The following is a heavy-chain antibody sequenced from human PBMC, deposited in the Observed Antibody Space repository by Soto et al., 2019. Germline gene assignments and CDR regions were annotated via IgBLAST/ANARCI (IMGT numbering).Heavy chain of an antibody. J-gene: IGHJ6*03. V-gene: IGHV3-9*01. CDR1: GFTFDDYA. Sequence: EVQLVESGGGLVQPGRSLRLSCAASGFTFDDYAMHWVRQAPGKGLEWVSGISGNSGSIGYADSVKGRFTISRDNAKNALYMHMNSLGAEDTALYYCAKDKMRRGSSWCQSALYYYYFLDVWGKGTTVTVSS. D-gene: IGHD6-13*01. CDR2: ISGNSGSI. CDR3: AKDKMRRGSSWCQSALYYYYFLDV.